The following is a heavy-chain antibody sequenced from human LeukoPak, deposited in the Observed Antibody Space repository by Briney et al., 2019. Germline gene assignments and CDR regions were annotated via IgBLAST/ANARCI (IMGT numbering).Heavy chain of an antibody. V-gene: IGHV3-23*01. D-gene: IGHD2-15*01. CDR3: AKEGPDAVVVVSATSLGY. CDR2: ISGSGGST. J-gene: IGHJ4*02. Sequence: GGSLRLSCAASGFTFSSYAMSWVRQAPGKGLEWVSTISGSGGSTYYADSVKGRFTISRDNSKNTLYLQMNSLRAEDTAVYYCAKEGPDAVVVVSATSLGYWGQGTLVTVSS. CDR1: GFTFSSYA.